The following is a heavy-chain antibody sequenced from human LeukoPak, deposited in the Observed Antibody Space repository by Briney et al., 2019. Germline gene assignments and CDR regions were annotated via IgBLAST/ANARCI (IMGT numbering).Heavy chain of an antibody. V-gene: IGHV4-34*01. CDR1: GGSFSGYY. Sequence: SETLSLTCAAYGGSFSGYYWSWIRQPPGKGLEWIGEINHSGSTNYNPSLKSRVTISVDTSKNQFSLKLSSVTAADTAVYYCARGLIVVVPAAISKVANWFDPWGQGTLVTVSS. CDR2: INHSGST. J-gene: IGHJ5*02. CDR3: ARGLIVVVPAAISKVANWFDP. D-gene: IGHD2-2*02.